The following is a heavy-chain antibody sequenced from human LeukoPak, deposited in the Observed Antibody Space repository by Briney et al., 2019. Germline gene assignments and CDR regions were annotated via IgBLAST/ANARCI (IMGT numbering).Heavy chain of an antibody. J-gene: IGHJ4*02. Sequence: PSETLSLTCTVSGGSISSSSYYWGWIRQPPGKGLEWIGSIYYSGGTYYIPSLKSRVTISVDTSKNQFSLKLSSVTAADTAVYYCARHVVVGAIVDYWGQGTLVTVSS. CDR3: ARHVVVGAIVDY. CDR2: IYYSGGT. V-gene: IGHV4-39*01. D-gene: IGHD1-26*01. CDR1: GGSISSSSYY.